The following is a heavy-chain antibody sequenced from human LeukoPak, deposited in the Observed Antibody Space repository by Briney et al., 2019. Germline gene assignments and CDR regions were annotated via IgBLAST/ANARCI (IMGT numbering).Heavy chain of an antibody. Sequence: SETLSLTCTVSGGSISSYYWSWIRQPPGKGLEWIGYIYYSGSTNFNPSLKSRVTISVDTSKNQFSLKLSSAPAADTAVYYCARHPFYGDSPFDYWGQGTLVTVSS. CDR2: IYYSGST. CDR1: GGSISSYY. CDR3: ARHPFYGDSPFDY. J-gene: IGHJ4*02. D-gene: IGHD4-17*01. V-gene: IGHV4-59*08.